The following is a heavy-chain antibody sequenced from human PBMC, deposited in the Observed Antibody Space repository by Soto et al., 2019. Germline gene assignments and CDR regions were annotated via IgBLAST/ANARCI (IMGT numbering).Heavy chain of an antibody. CDR1: GFTFSSYN. J-gene: IGHJ4*02. CDR2: ISSSSSYI. Sequence: GGSLRLSCAASGFTFSSYNMNWVRQAPGKGLEWVSSISSSSSYIYYGDSVKGRFTISRDNAKNSLYLQMSSLRAEDTAVYYCARVHYYDSSAYYLWGQGTLVTVSS. V-gene: IGHV3-21*01. CDR3: ARVHYYDSSAYYL. D-gene: IGHD3-22*01.